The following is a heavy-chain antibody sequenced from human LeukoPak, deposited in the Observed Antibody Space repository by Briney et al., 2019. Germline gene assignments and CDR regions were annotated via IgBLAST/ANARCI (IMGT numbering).Heavy chain of an antibody. D-gene: IGHD3-10*01. Sequence: PSETLSLTCTVSGGSISSYYWSWIRQPPGKGLEWIGYIYYSGSTNYNPSLKSRVTISVDTSKNQFSLKLSSVTAADTAVYYCARGFYGSGSSGAFDIWGQGTMVTVSS. CDR2: IYYSGST. V-gene: IGHV4-59*01. CDR3: ARGFYGSGSSGAFDI. CDR1: GGSISSYY. J-gene: IGHJ3*02.